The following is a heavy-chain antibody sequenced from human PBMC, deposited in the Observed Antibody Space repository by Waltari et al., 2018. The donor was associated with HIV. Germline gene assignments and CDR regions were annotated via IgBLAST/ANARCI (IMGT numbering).Heavy chain of an antibody. D-gene: IGHD3-3*01. CDR1: GASISSGYYY. J-gene: IGHJ6*02. CDR3: ARENNDWSTIVGMDV. Sequence: QVQLQESGPGLVKPSQTLSLSCTVSGASISSGYYYWSWIRQPAGKGLEGIGRIYTSGSTNDHPSLNGRVIISVNTSKNQFSRKLSSVTAADTAVYYCARENNDWSTIVGMDVWGQGTTVTVSS. V-gene: IGHV4-61*02. CDR2: IYTSGST.